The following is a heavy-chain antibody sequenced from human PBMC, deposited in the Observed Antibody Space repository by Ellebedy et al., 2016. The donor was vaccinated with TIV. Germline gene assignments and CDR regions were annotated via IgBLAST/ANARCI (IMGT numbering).Heavy chain of an antibody. D-gene: IGHD3-10*01. CDR1: GGSISSGAFY. Sequence: MPSETLSLTCTVPGGSISSGAFYWTWIRQQPGKGLEWIGNFFYSGSTYYKSSLKSRITISLDRSKNQFSLRLSSVTAADTAVYYCARDEGGSGRLSHWGQGTLVTVSS. CDR3: ARDEGGSGRLSH. CDR2: FFYSGST. J-gene: IGHJ4*02. V-gene: IGHV4-31*03.